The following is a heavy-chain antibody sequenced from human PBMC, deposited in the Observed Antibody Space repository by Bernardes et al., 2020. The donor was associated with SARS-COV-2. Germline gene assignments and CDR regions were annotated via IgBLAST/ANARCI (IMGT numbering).Heavy chain of an antibody. V-gene: IGHV3-21*06. Sequence: GGSLRLSCLASGFMFSNYSMNWVRQAPGKGLEWVSSLDKTSTYIYYADSLKGRVTISRDNAKNSLYLQINSLRDEDTAVYYWAKGTRMGGAGYDYWGQGTLVTVSS. D-gene: IGHD6-13*01. J-gene: IGHJ4*02. CDR1: GFMFSNYS. CDR3: AKGTRMGGAGYDY. CDR2: LDKTSTYI.